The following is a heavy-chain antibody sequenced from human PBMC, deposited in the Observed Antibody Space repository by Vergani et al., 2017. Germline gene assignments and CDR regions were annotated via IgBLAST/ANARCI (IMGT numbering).Heavy chain of an antibody. D-gene: IGHD6-19*01. CDR3: ARVSPGDNSGWEPFDY. CDR1: GDIFNNYT. CDR2: IIPIIRLA. J-gene: IGHJ4*02. Sequence: QVQLVQSGSELKKPGSSVKVSCKVSGDIFNNYTVTWVRQAPGQGLEWMGRIIPIIRLATSAQKFQDRVKITGDTSTNTVYMEMNNLRSEDTAVYYCARVSPGDNSGWEPFDYWGQGTLVTVSS. V-gene: IGHV1-69*02.